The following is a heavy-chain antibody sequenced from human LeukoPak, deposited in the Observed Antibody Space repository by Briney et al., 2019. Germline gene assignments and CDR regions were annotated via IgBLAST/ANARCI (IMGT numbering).Heavy chain of an antibody. V-gene: IGHV1-46*01. Sequence: ASVKVSCKASGYTFTSYYMHWVRQAPGQGLEWMGIINPSGGSTSYAQKFQGRVTMTRDTSTSTVYMELSSLRSEDTAVYYCARDLPYYDSSGGGFDYWGQGTLVTVSS. D-gene: IGHD3-22*01. CDR3: ARDLPYYDSSGGGFDY. CDR2: INPSGGST. CDR1: GYTFTSYY. J-gene: IGHJ4*02.